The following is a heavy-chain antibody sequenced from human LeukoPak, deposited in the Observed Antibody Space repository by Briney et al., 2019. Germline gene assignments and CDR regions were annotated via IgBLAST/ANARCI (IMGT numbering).Heavy chain of an antibody. CDR3: AREVGDDYYGSGSYYNHY. CDR1: GYSISSGYY. V-gene: IGHV4-38-2*02. D-gene: IGHD3-10*01. CDR2: IYYSGST. Sequence: SETLSLTGAVSGYSISSGYYWGWIRQPPGKGLEWIGSIYYSGSTYYNPSLKSRATISVDTSKNQFSLKLSSVTAADTAVYYCAREVGDDYYGSGSYYNHYWGQGTLVTVSS. J-gene: IGHJ4*02.